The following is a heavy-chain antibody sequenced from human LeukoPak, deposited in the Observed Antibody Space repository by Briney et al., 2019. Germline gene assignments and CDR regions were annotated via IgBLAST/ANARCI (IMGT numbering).Heavy chain of an antibody. Sequence: SETLSLTCTVSGGSISSYYWSWIRQPPGKGLEWIGYIYYSGSTNYNPSLKSRVTISVDTSKNQFSLKLSSVTAADTAVYYCARAGRVLWFGELRTNAFDIWGQGTMVTVSS. CDR2: IYYSGST. V-gene: IGHV4-59*01. CDR1: GGSISSYY. D-gene: IGHD3-10*01. CDR3: ARAGRVLWFGELRTNAFDI. J-gene: IGHJ3*02.